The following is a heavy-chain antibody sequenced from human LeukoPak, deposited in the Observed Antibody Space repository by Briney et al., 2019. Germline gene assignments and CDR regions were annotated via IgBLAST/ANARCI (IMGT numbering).Heavy chain of an antibody. D-gene: IGHD3-22*01. Sequence: GASVKVSCKASGGTFSSYAISWVRQAPGQGLEWMGRITPILGIANYAQKFQGRVTITADKSTSTAYMELSSLRSEDTAVYYCARESSGYNDYWGQGTLVTVSS. CDR3: ARESSGYNDY. V-gene: IGHV1-69*04. CDR1: GGTFSSYA. CDR2: ITPILGIA. J-gene: IGHJ4*02.